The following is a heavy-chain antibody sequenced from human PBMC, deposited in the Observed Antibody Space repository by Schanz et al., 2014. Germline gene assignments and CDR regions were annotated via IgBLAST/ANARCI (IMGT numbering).Heavy chain of an antibody. J-gene: IGHJ6*02. V-gene: IGHV1-69*04. CDR1: GYTFTSYA. CDR3: ATIGVNDYWRFGLDL. CDR2: IIPIVDIT. Sequence: QVQLVQSGAEVKKPGASVKVSCKASGYTFTSYAFSWVRQAPGQGLEWMGRIIPIVDITNYAQKFLGRVTITADKSTGTAYMELKSLRSADTAVYYCATIGVNDYWRFGLDLWGQGTTVTVSS. D-gene: IGHD3-16*01.